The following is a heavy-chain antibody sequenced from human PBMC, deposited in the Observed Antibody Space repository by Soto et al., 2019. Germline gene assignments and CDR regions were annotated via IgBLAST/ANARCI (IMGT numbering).Heavy chain of an antibody. CDR1: GGSISNFY. J-gene: IGHJ4*02. V-gene: IGHV4-59*12. D-gene: IGHD4-17*01. Sequence: SETLSLTCTVSGGSISNFYWSWIRQPPGKGLEWIGYVYHTGSTSYNPSLKRRVTISADSSKSQFSLRLSSVTAADTAVYYCARGGPDTGDYDEIDYWGQGTLVTVSS. CDR3: ARGGPDTGDYDEIDY. CDR2: VYHTGST.